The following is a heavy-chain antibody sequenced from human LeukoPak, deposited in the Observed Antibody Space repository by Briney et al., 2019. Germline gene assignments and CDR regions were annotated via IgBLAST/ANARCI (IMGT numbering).Heavy chain of an antibody. CDR3: AREGGYVWGSSRRGHAFDI. CDR2: IYHSGST. J-gene: IGHJ3*02. D-gene: IGHD3-16*01. Sequence: SETLSLTCTVSGGSISSSSYYWGWIRQPPGKGLEWIGSIYHSGSTYYNPSLKSRVTISVDTSKNQFSLKLSSVTAADTAVYYCAREGGYVWGSSRRGHAFDIWGQGTMVTVSS. V-gene: IGHV4-39*07. CDR1: GGSISSSSYY.